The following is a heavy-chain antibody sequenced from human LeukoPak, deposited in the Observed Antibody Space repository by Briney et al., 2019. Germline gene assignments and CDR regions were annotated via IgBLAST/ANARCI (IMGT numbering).Heavy chain of an antibody. CDR1: GGSISSGGYY. V-gene: IGHV4-30-2*01. J-gene: IGHJ6*04. CDR2: IYHSGST. Sequence: SQTLSLTCTVSGGSISSGGYYWSWIRQPPGKGLEWIGYIYHSGSTYYNPSLKSRVTISVDRSKNQFSLKLSSVTAADTAVYYCARKITIFGVVILTPMDVWGKGTTVTVSS. CDR3: ARKITIFGVVILTPMDV. D-gene: IGHD3-3*01.